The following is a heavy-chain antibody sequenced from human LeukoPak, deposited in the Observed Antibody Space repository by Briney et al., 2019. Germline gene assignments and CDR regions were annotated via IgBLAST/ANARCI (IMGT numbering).Heavy chain of an antibody. J-gene: IGHJ4*02. CDR3: ARGPYGSMDY. D-gene: IGHD3-10*01. Sequence: GGSLRLSCAASGFTFSSYEMNWVRQAPGKGLEWVSYISSSGSTIYYADSVKGRFTISRDNAKNSLYLQMNSLRAEDTAVYHCARGPYGSMDYWGQGTLVTVSS. V-gene: IGHV3-48*03. CDR2: ISSSGSTI. CDR1: GFTFSSYE.